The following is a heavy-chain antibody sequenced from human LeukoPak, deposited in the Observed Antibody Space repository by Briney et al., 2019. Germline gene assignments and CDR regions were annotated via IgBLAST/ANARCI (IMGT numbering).Heavy chain of an antibody. J-gene: IGHJ4*02. Sequence: PSETLSLICAVYGGSFSGYYWSWIRQPPGKGLEWIGEINHSGSTNYNPSLKSRVTISVDTSKNQFSLKLSSVTAADTAVYYCARGPSSIAARPIDYWGQGTLVTVSS. CDR2: INHSGST. D-gene: IGHD6-6*01. CDR3: ARGPSSIAARPIDY. V-gene: IGHV4-34*01. CDR1: GGSFSGYY.